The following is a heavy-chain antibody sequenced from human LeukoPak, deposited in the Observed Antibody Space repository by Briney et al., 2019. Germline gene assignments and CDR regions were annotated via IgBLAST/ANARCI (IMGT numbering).Heavy chain of an antibody. CDR1: GYSFTSYW. CDR2: IDPSDSYT. Sequence: GESLRISCKGSGYSFTSYWISWVRQMPGKGLEWMGRIDPSDSYTNYSPSFQGHVTISADKSISAAYLQWSSLKASDTAMHYCARHVVLLWFGESYAFDIWGQGTMVTVSS. J-gene: IGHJ3*02. V-gene: IGHV5-10-1*01. D-gene: IGHD3-10*01. CDR3: ARHVVLLWFGESYAFDI.